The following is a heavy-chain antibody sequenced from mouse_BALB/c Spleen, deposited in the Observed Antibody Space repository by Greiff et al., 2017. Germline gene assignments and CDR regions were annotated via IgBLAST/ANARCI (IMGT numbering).Heavy chain of an antibody. Sequence: VKLQESGAELARPGASVKLSCKASGYTFTDYYINWVKQRTGQGLEWIGEIYPGSGNTYYNEKFKGKATLTADKSSSTAYMQLSSLTSEDSAVYVGARDNGSSYWYFDVWGEGTSVTVSS. D-gene: IGHD1-1*01. CDR3: ARDNGSSYWYFDV. CDR2: IYPGSGNT. V-gene: IGHV1-77*01. CDR1: GYTFTDYY. J-gene: IGHJ1*01.